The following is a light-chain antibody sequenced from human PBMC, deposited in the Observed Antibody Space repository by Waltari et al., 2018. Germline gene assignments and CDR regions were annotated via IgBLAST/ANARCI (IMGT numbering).Light chain of an antibody. CDR3: QQRGNWPPS. Sequence: DIVLSQSPATLSLPPGERATLSCRASQNVNNYIGWYQQKTGQPPRLLIYDASYRATGIPARFSGSGSGTDFTLTISSLEPEDFAVYYCQQRGNWPPSFGGGTKVEIK. J-gene: IGKJ4*01. CDR2: DAS. CDR1: QNVNNY. V-gene: IGKV3-11*01.